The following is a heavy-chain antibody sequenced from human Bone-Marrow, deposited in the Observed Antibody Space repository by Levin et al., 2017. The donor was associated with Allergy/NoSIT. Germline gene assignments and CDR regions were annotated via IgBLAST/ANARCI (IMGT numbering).Heavy chain of an antibody. D-gene: IGHD4-17*01. J-gene: IGHJ5*02. CDR3: ASLTTVTTGWFDP. Sequence: PGGSLRLSCAASGFTLSSYGMHWVRQAPGKGLEWVALFSEDGTNKYYSDAVKGRFTISRDNSKNTLYLQMNSLRAEDTAMYYCASLTTVTTGWFDPWGQGTLVTVSS. CDR2: FSEDGTNK. V-gene: IGHV3-30*03. CDR1: GFTLSSYG.